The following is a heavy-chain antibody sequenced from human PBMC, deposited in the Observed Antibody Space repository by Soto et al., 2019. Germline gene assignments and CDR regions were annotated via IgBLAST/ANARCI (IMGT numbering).Heavy chain of an antibody. Sequence: PGESLKISCKGSGDSLTSYWIGWARQMPGKGLEWMGIIYPGDSDTRYSPSFQGQVTISADKSISTAYLQWSSLKASDTAMYYCARTAGAGKYHYRMDVWGQGTTVTVSS. V-gene: IGHV5-51*01. CDR1: GDSLTSYW. CDR3: ARTAGAGKYHYRMDV. CDR2: IYPGDSDT. D-gene: IGHD6-13*01. J-gene: IGHJ6*02.